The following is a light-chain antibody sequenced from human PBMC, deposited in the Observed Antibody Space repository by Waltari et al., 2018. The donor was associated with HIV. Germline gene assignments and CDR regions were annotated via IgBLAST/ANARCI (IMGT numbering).Light chain of an antibody. Sequence: QSVLTQPPSASGTPGQRVTIPCSGISSNVGRNNVNWFQQLPGTAPKLLIYSNNQRPSGVPDRLSGSKSDTSASLAISGLQSEDEADYYCAAWDDSLSARVFGGGTKLAVL. V-gene: IGLV1-44*01. CDR3: AAWDDSLSARV. CDR1: SSNVGRNN. CDR2: SNN. J-gene: IGLJ3*02.